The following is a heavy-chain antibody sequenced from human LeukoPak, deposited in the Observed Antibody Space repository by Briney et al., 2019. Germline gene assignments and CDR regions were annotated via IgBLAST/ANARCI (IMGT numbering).Heavy chain of an antibody. CDR2: IIPSFGTA. J-gene: IGHJ4*02. CDR3: ARLSTGGYYYGSGLDY. Sequence: TSVKVSCKASGGTFSSYGISWVRRAPGRGLEWMGGIIPSFGTANYAQKFQGRVTITADESTRTAYMELSSLRSEDTAVYYCARLSTGGYYYGSGLDYWGQGTLVTVSS. V-gene: IGHV1-69*13. D-gene: IGHD3-10*01. CDR1: GGTFSSYG.